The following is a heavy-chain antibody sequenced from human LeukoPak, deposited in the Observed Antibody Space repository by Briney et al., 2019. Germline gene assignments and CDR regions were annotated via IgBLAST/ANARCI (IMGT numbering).Heavy chain of an antibody. CDR1: GFTFSDYA. D-gene: IGHD1-26*01. V-gene: IGHV3-23*01. J-gene: IGHJ5*02. CDR2: ISGSGGST. Sequence: PGGSLRLSCAASGFTFSDYAMNWVRQPPRKGLEWVSGISGSGGSTYYADSVKGRFTISRDNSKNTLYLQMNSLRAEDTAIYYCAKDFTGSSPRWFDPWGQGTLVTVSS. CDR3: AKDFTGSSPRWFDP.